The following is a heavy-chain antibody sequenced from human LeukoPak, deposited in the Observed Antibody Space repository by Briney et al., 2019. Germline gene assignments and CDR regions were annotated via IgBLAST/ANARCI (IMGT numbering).Heavy chain of an antibody. V-gene: IGHV4-30-2*01. CDR3: ARSGNTVTTTLFDY. J-gene: IGHJ4*02. D-gene: IGHD4-17*01. CDR1: GGSISSGGYS. Sequence: ASQTLSLTCAVSGGSISSGGYSWSWIRQPPGKGLEWIGYIYHSGCTYYNPSLKSRVTISVDRSKNQFSLKLSSVTAADTAVYYCARSGNTVTTTLFDYWGQGTLVTVSS. CDR2: IYHSGCT.